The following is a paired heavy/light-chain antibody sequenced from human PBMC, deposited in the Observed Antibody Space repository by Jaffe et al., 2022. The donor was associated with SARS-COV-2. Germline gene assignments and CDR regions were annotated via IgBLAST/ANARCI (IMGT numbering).Heavy chain of an antibody. CDR2: IRSKTYGETT. CDR1: GFAFAAYP. J-gene: IGHJ4*02. Sequence: EVLLVESGGGLVQPGRSLRLSCISSGFAFAAYPMAWFRQAPGKGLEWVGFIRSKTYGETTEYAASVKGRFTISRDDSNSIAYLQMNSLKTEDTAMYYCTRFGHQWVVLFDSWGQGTLVTVSS. CDR3: TRFGHQWVVLFDS. D-gene: IGHD6-19*01. V-gene: IGHV3-49*03.
Light chain of an antibody. CDR2: WAS. Sequence: DIVMTQSPDSLAVSLGERATINCKSSQSILYSSNNKNYLAWYQQKPGQPPKLLIYWASTRESGVPDRFSGSGSGTDFTLTISSLQAADVAVYYCQQYYNTPWSLGQGTRLEIK. CDR1: QSILYSSNNKNY. J-gene: IGKJ2*01. V-gene: IGKV4-1*01. CDR3: QQYYNTPWS.